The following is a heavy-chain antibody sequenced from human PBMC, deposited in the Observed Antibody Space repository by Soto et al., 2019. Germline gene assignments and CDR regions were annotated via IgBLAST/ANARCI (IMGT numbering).Heavy chain of an antibody. D-gene: IGHD2-2*02. CDR2: IYSGGST. Sequence: GGSLRLSCAASGFTGSSNYMSWVRQAPGKGLEWVSVIYSGGSTYYPDSMNGRFTIFRDNSENTLYLQMSSLRAEDTAFYYCVKALSARYNSAKAFDVWGQGTMVTVSS. CDR1: GFTGSSNY. CDR3: VKALSARYNSAKAFDV. J-gene: IGHJ3*01. V-gene: IGHV3-66*01.